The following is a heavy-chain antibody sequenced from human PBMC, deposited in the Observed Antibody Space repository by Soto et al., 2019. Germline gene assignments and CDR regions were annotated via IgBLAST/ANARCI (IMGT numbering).Heavy chain of an antibody. CDR3: VRLVEVLGAYYLYS. Sequence: PGGSLRLSCVASGFTFRTYALHWVRQAPGKGLEWVAVLSYDESNYSYADSVKGRFTISRDNAENSLFLQMNSLKAEDTAVYYCVRLVEVLGAYYLYSLAPGAVVTVSS. CDR1: GFTFRTYA. V-gene: IGHV3-30-3*01. J-gene: IGHJ4*02. CDR2: LSYDESNY.